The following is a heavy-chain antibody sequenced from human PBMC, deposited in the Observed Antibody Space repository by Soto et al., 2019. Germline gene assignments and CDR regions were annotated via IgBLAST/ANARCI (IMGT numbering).Heavy chain of an antibody. CDR1: GDSISSYY. CDR2: IHTTENT. D-gene: IGHD3-10*01. CDR3: ARDGFGRYDGSGSEAFDI. V-gene: IGHV4-4*07. Sequence: QVQLQESGPGLVKPSETLSLTCTVSGDSISSYYWSWIRQPAGKGMEWIGRIHTTENTNYNPSLKSRVTMSIDTSKNQFSLKLSSLTAADTAVYYCARDGFGRYDGSGSEAFDIWGQGTMVTVSS. J-gene: IGHJ3*02.